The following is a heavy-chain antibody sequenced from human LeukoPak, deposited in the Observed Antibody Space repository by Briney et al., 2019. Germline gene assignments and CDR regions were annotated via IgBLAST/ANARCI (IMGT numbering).Heavy chain of an antibody. Sequence: GGSLRLSCVGSGFTFSDASMSWVRQAPGKGLEWVGHIESRSFGGTTNYAAPVKGRFIISRDDSENTLYLQMSSLKSDDTAVYYCLAQYYRDYWGQGTLVTVSS. J-gene: IGHJ4*02. CDR1: GFTFSDAS. D-gene: IGHD3-10*01. CDR2: IESRSFGGTT. CDR3: LAQYYRDY. V-gene: IGHV3-15*06.